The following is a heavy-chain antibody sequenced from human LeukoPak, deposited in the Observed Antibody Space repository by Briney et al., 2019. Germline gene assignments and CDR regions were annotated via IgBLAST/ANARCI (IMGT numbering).Heavy chain of an antibody. J-gene: IGHJ4*02. V-gene: IGHV4-30-4*08. CDR2: IYYSGST. CDR1: GGSISSGDYY. D-gene: IGHD3-9*01. Sequence: SQTLSLTCTVSGGSISSGDYYWSWIRQPPGKGLEWIGYIYYSGSTYYNPSLKSRVTLSVDTSKNQFSLKLSSVTAADTAVYYCARAFDLYYFDYWGQGTLVTVSS. CDR3: ARAFDLYYFDY.